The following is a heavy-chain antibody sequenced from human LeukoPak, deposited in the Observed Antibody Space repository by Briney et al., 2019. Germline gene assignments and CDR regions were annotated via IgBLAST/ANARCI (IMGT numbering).Heavy chain of an antibody. J-gene: IGHJ4*02. D-gene: IGHD6-13*01. CDR3: ARLYSSSWPFDY. CDR1: GFSLSTSGVG. CDR2: IYWNDDK. V-gene: IGHV2-5*01. Sequence: SGPTLVKPTQTLTLTCTFSGFSLSTSGVGVGWIRQPPGKALEWLALIYWNDDKSYSPSLESRLTITKDTSKNQVVLTMTNMDPVDTATYYCARLYSSSWPFDYWGQGTLLTVSS.